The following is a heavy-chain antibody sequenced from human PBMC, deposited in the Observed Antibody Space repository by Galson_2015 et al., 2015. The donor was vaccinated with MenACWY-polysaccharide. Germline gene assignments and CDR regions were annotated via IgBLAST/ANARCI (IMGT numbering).Heavy chain of an antibody. Sequence: SLRLSCAASGFTFNKFYMAWVRQAPGKGPEWVSALSGSGDATFYADSVRGRVTISRDNSQNTLYLHMSSLRVDDTAVYFCAKDLHWYGMDVWGHGTTVTVS. CDR2: LSGSGDAT. D-gene: IGHD3/OR15-3a*01. CDR1: GFTFNKFY. V-gene: IGHV3-23*01. CDR3: AKDLHWYGMDV. J-gene: IGHJ6*02.